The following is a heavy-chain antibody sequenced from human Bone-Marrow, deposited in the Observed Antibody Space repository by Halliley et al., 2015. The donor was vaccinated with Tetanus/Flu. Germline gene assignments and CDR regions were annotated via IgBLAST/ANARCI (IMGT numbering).Heavy chain of an antibody. Sequence: QLVQSGAEVKKPGSSVKVSCKASGDSFNDYAISWVRQAPGQGLEWMGGVVPTFGIANYAQKFQGRVTITADAATTTAYMELSRLRSEDTAAYSCARWIYDYGGKVFYFDLWGQGTLVTVGS. J-gene: IGHJ4*02. CDR3: ARWIYDYGGKVFYFDL. V-gene: IGHV1-69*01. CDR1: GDSFNDYA. CDR2: VVPTFGIA. D-gene: IGHD4-17*01.